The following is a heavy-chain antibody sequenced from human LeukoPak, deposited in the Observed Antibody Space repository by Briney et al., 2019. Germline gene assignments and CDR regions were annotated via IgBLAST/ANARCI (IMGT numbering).Heavy chain of an antibody. J-gene: IGHJ4*02. V-gene: IGHV4-59*01. CDR2: IYYSGST. Sequence: PSETLSLTCTVSGGSISSYYWSWIRPPPGKGLEWIGYIYYSGSTNYNPSLKSRVTISVDTSKNQFSLKLSSVTAADTAVYYCARGTEWLPPPPFDYWGQGTLVTVSS. D-gene: IGHD6-19*01. CDR3: ARGTEWLPPPPFDY. CDR1: GGSISSYY.